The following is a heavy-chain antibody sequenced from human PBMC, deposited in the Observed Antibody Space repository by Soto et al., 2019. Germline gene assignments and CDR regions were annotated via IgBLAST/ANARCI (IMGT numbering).Heavy chain of an antibody. CDR1: GFTFTSSA. V-gene: IGHV1-58*01. J-gene: IGHJ2*01. CDR3: AADSSSSAWYFDL. CDR2: IVVGSGNT. D-gene: IGHD6-6*01. Sequence: ASVKVSCKASGFTFTSSAVQWVRQARGQRLEWIGWIVVGSGNTNYAQKFQERVTITRDMSTSTAYMELSSLRSEDTAVYYCAADSSSSAWYFDLWGRGTLVTVSS.